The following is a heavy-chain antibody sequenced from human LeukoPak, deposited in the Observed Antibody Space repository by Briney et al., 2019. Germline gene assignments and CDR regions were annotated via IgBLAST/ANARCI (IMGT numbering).Heavy chain of an antibody. CDR2: ISSNSSAI. V-gene: IGHV3-48*02. CDR1: GFTFSSYT. CDR3: ARGALRYSDY. J-gene: IGHJ4*02. D-gene: IGHD3-9*01. Sequence: GGSLRLSCAASGFTFSSYTMNWVRQAPGKGLEWVSSISSNSSAIYYAASVKGRFTISRDNAKNSLYLQMNSLRDEDTAVYYCARGALRYSDYWGQGTLVTVSS.